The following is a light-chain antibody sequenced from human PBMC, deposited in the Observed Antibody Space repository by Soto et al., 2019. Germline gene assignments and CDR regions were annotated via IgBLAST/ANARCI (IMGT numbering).Light chain of an antibody. V-gene: IGLV2-14*01. J-gene: IGLJ2*01. Sequence: QSALTQPASVSGSPGQSITISCTGTSSTVGGFNVVSWYQQHPGKAPKLMIYEVSNRPSGVSNRFSGSKSGNTASLTISGLQAEDEADYYCSSYTSSSTQVVFGGGTKLTVL. CDR3: SSYTSSSTQVV. CDR2: EVS. CDR1: SSTVGGFNV.